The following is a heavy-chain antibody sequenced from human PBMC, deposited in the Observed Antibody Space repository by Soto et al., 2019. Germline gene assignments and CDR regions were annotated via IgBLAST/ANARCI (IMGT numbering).Heavy chain of an antibody. V-gene: IGHV5-10-1*01. D-gene: IGHD6-6*01. Sequence: GESLKISCKGSGYSFTIHWISWVRQMPGKGLEWMGRIDPSDSYTNYSPSFQGHVTISADKSISTAYLQWSSLKASDTAMYYCARXLDEYSSSRDYYYGMDVWGQGTTVTVSS. CDR3: ARXLDEYSSSRDYYYGMDV. CDR2: IDPSDSYT. CDR1: GYSFTIHW. J-gene: IGHJ6*02.